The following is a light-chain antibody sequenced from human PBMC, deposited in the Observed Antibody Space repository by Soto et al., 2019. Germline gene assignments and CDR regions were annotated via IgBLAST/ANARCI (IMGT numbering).Light chain of an antibody. V-gene: IGKV3-20*01. CDR1: QSVSSAY. CDR3: QQFSSSPPYT. CDR2: GAS. J-gene: IGKJ2*01. Sequence: EVVLTQSPGILSLSPGERASLSCRASQSVSSAYLAWYQHKPGQAPRLLIFGASYRATGIPDRFSGSESGTYFTLSISRVEPEDFAVYYCQQFSSSPPYTFGPGTTLEI.